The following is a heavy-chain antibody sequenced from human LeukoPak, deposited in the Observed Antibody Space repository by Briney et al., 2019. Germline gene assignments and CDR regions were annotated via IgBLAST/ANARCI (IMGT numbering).Heavy chain of an antibody. CDR3: AIWTSGNY. CDR1: QFTFNGSW. V-gene: IGHV3-7*01. Sequence: GGSLRLSCADSQFTFNGSWMNWVRQAPGNGLEWVANMDPTGSQKRYVDSVKGRFTISKDNPGASLYLDMHSLRAEDTALYYCAIWTSGNYWGQGTLVTVSS. J-gene: IGHJ4*02. CDR2: MDPTGSQK. D-gene: IGHD1-1*01.